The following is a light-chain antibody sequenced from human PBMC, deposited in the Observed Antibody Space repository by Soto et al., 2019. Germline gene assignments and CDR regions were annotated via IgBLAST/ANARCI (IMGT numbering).Light chain of an antibody. Sequence: EIVLTQSPGTLSLSPGERATLSCRASQSVSSSYLAWYQQKPGQAPRLLIYGASSRATGIPDRFSGSGSGTDFTLTISRLEPEDFAVYYCQQYGSSPPESLYTFGQGTKLEIK. J-gene: IGKJ2*01. V-gene: IGKV3-20*01. CDR1: QSVSSSY. CDR3: QQYGSSPPESLYT. CDR2: GAS.